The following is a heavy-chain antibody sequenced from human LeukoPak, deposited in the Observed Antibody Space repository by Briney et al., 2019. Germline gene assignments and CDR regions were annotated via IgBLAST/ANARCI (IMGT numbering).Heavy chain of an antibody. V-gene: IGHV4-34*01. CDR1: GGSFSGYY. CDR3: ARVWKTYYYGSGSYRSWFDP. Sequence: SETLSLTCAVYGGSFSGYYWSWIRQPPGKGLEWIGEINHSGSTNYNPSLKSRATISVDTSKNQFSLKLSSVTAADTAVYYCARVWKTYYYGSGSYRSWFDPWGQGTLVTVSS. J-gene: IGHJ5*02. CDR2: INHSGST. D-gene: IGHD3-10*01.